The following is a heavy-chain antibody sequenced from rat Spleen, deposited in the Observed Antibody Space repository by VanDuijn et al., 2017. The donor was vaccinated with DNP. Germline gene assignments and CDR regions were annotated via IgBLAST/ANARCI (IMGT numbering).Heavy chain of an antibody. CDR2: INTDGGST. J-gene: IGHJ2*01. CDR3: SRHPTHSHFDY. D-gene: IGHD1-11*01. Sequence: EVQLVESGGGVVQPGRSLKLSCAVSGFTFSDYTMAWVRQAPGKGLEWVSSINTDGGSTYYPDSVKGRFTISRDNAKRTLYLQMDSLRSEDTATYYCSRHPTHSHFDYWGQGVMVTVSS. CDR1: GFTFSDYT. V-gene: IGHV5S23*01.